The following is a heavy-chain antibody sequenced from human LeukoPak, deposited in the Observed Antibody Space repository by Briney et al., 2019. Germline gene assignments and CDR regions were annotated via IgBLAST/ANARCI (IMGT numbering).Heavy chain of an antibody. J-gene: IGHJ4*02. Sequence: GGSLRLSCSTFGFNFANYGVSWFRQAPGKGLEWVSSFGTRSTSIYHAGSVKGRFAISRDNAKNSLYLQMNSLRAEDTALYYCAREVSEGFDFWGQGTLVTVSS. V-gene: IGHV3-21*01. CDR2: FGTRSTSI. CDR1: GFNFANYG. CDR3: AREVSEGFDF. D-gene: IGHD3-22*01.